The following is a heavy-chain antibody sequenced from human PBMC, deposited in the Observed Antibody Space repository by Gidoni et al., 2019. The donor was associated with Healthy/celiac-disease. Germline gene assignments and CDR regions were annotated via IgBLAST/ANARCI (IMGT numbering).Heavy chain of an antibody. CDR3: ARDLIEYCSSTSCPAEGMDV. Sequence: QVQLQQSGPGLVKPSQTLSLTCAISGDSVSSNSASWNWLRQSPSRGLEWLGRTYYRSKWYNDYAVSVKSRITINPDTSKNQFSLQLNSVTPEDTAVYYCARDLIEYCSSTSCPAEGMDVWGQGTTVTVSS. V-gene: IGHV6-1*01. J-gene: IGHJ6*02. CDR2: TYYRSKWYN. CDR1: GDSVSSNSAS. D-gene: IGHD2-2*01.